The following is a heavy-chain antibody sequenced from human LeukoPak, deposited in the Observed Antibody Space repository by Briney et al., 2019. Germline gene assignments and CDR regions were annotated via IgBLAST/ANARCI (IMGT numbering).Heavy chain of an antibody. CDR2: IYYSGTT. Sequence: PSETLSLTCIVSGGSISSSNYYWGWIRQPPGKGLEWIGTIYYSGTTYYNPSLESRVTIFEDTSKNQFSLKLSSVTAADTAVYYCARDRRPIGIVDYWGQGTLVTVSS. CDR3: ARDRRPIGIVDY. CDR1: GGSISSSNYY. V-gene: IGHV4-39*07. J-gene: IGHJ4*02. D-gene: IGHD1-26*01.